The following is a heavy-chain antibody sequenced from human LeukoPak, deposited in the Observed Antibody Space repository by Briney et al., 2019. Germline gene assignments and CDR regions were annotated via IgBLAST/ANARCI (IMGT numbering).Heavy chain of an antibody. D-gene: IGHD1-26*01. CDR1: GGSISSYY. J-gene: IGHJ6*02. Sequence: SETLSLTCTVSGGSISSYYWSWIRQPAGKGLEWIGRIYTSGSTNYNPSLKSRVIMSVDKSKNHFPLKLISVTAADKAVYYCARDLGRSWPHYYYGMDVWGQGTTVTVSS. CDR2: IYTSGST. V-gene: IGHV4-4*07. CDR3: ARDLGRSWPHYYYGMDV.